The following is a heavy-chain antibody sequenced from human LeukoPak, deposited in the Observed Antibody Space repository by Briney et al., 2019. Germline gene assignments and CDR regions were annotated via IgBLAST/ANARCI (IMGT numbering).Heavy chain of an antibody. D-gene: IGHD3-22*01. V-gene: IGHV7-4-1*02. CDR2: INTNTGNP. CDR1: GYTFTNYT. Sequence: ASVKVSCKASGYTFTNYTINWVRLAPGQGLEWMGWINTNTGNPTYAQGFTGRFVFSLDTSVSTAYLQISSLKAEDTAVYYCARDTDITMIVVVMDYWGQETLVTVSS. J-gene: IGHJ4*02. CDR3: ARDTDITMIVVVMDY.